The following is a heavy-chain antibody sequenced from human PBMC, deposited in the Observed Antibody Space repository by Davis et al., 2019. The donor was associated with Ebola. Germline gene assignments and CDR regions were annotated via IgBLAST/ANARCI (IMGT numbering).Heavy chain of an antibody. CDR1: GFPFGSYW. V-gene: IGHV3-74*01. D-gene: IGHD2-2*01. Sequence: HTGGSLRLSCAASGFPFGSYWMHWVRHAPGKGLVWVSRINIDGSTRTYADSVKGRFTISRDNAKNSLYLQMNSLRAEDTAVYYCARDSGYCSSTSCYYYYYGMDVWGQGTTVTVSS. CDR3: ARDSGYCSSTSCYYYYYGMDV. CDR2: INIDGSTR. J-gene: IGHJ6*02.